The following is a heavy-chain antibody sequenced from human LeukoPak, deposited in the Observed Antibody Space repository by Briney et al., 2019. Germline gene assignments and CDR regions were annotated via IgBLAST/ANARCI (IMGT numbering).Heavy chain of an antibody. J-gene: IGHJ4*02. Sequence: GGSLRLSCAASGFIVSSNYMNWVRQAPGKGLEWVSVIYTGGNTYYADSVKGRFTISRDNAKNSLSLQVSSLRAEDTALYYCARSGYSSGWYRGPFDYWGQGTLVTVSS. CDR3: ARSGYSSGWYRGPFDY. CDR2: IYTGGNT. V-gene: IGHV3-53*01. CDR1: GFIVSSNY. D-gene: IGHD6-19*01.